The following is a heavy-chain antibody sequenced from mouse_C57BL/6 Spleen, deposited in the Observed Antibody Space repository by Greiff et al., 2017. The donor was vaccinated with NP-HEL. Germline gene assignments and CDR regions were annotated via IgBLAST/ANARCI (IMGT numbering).Heavy chain of an antibody. CDR1: GYSFTGYY. V-gene: IGHV1-42*01. CDR3: ARKGIYYGSYWYFDV. CDR2: INPSTGGT. D-gene: IGHD1-1*01. J-gene: IGHJ1*03. Sequence: EVQLQQSGPELVKPGASVKISCKASGYSFTGYYMNWVKQSPEKSLEWIGEINPSTGGTTYNQKFKAKATLTVDKSSSTAYMQLKSLTSEDSAVYYCARKGIYYGSYWYFDVWGTGTTVTVSS.